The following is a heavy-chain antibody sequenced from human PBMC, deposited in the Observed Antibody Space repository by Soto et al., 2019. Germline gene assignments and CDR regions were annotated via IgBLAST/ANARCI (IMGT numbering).Heavy chain of an antibody. Sequence: QLQLQESGSGLVKPSQTLSLTCAVSRGSISSGGYSWTWIRQPPGKGLEWIGYVYHSGRSYYNPSLKSRVTISVDRSKNQFSLKLSSMTAADTAVYYCARLPDVWGQGTTVTVSS. CDR2: VYHSGRS. J-gene: IGHJ6*02. CDR1: RGSISSGGYS. CDR3: ARLPDV. V-gene: IGHV4-30-2*01.